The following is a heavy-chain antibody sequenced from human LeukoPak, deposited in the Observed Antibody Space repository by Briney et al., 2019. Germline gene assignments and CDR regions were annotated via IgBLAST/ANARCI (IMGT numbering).Heavy chain of an antibody. V-gene: IGHV4-38-2*02. J-gene: IGHJ5*02. Sequence: PSETLSLTCTVSGYSISSGYYWGWIRQPPGKGLEWIGDIYYSGSTNYNPSLKSRVTISVDTSKNQFSLKLNSVTAADTAVHYCARTTEDCSSTSCYQYWFDPWGQGTLVTVSS. CDR1: GYSISSGYY. CDR3: ARTTEDCSSTSCYQYWFDP. CDR2: IYYSGST. D-gene: IGHD2-2*01.